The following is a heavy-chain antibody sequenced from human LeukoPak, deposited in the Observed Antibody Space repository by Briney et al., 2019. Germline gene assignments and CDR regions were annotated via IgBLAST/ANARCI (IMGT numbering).Heavy chain of an antibody. CDR2: TSSSDDGT. CDR3: ARAPVTSCRGAFCYPFDL. J-gene: IGHJ4*02. D-gene: IGHD2-21*01. Sequence: GGSHRLSCAASGFPLSSYAMSWVRQVPGKGLEWVSATSSSDDGTYHADSVRGRFTIYRDNFRNTLYLQMNRLRVEDAALYYCARAPVTSCRGAFCYPFDLWGQGVLVTVSS. V-gene: IGHV3-23*01. CDR1: GFPLSSYA.